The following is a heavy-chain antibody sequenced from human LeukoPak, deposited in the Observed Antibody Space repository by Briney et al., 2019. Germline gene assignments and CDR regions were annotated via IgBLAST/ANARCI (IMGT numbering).Heavy chain of an antibody. CDR2: ISYDGSNK. CDR1: GFTFSSYD. V-gene: IGHV3-30-3*01. J-gene: IGHJ3*02. CDR3: ARDEGVGDGYNSAFDI. D-gene: IGHD5-24*01. Sequence: GRSLRLSCAASGFTFSSYDMHWVRQAPGKGLEWVAVISYDGSNKYYADSVKGRFTISRDNSKNTLYLQMNSLRAEDTAVYYCARDEGVGDGYNSAFDIWGQGTMVTVSS.